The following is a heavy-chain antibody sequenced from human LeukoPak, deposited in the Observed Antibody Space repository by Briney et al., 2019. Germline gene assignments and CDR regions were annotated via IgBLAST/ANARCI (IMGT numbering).Heavy chain of an antibody. Sequence: PGGSLRLSCAASGFTFSNAWMSWVRQAPGKGLEWVSGINWNGGSTGYADSAKGRFTISRDNAKNSLYLQMNSLRAEDTALYYCATLGSAAAGRGYFDYWGQGTLVTVSS. CDR2: INWNGGST. V-gene: IGHV3-20*04. D-gene: IGHD6-13*01. J-gene: IGHJ4*02. CDR1: GFTFSNAW. CDR3: ATLGSAAAGRGYFDY.